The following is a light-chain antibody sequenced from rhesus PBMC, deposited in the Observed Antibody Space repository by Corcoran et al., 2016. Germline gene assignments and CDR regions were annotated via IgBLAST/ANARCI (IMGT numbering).Light chain of an antibody. V-gene: IGKV1-41*01. Sequence: DIQMTQSPSSLSASVGDRVTITCRASQSISTYLYWYQQEPAKAPKLLIYSASSLQSGVPSRFRGSGSGTEFTLTISRLQAEDFATYYCQQFKNYLYSFGQGTKVEIK. J-gene: IGKJ2*01. CDR2: SAS. CDR3: QQFKNYLYS. CDR1: QSISTY.